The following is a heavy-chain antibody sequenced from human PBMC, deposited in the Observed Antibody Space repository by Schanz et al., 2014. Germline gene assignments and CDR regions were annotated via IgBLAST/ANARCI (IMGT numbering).Heavy chain of an antibody. J-gene: IGHJ4*02. V-gene: IGHV3-30*18. CDR3: AKVCHPYYGGNSFDN. D-gene: IGHD4-17*01. CDR1: GFTFSNYG. CDR2: IFYDGSNK. Sequence: QVKLVESGGGVVQPGRSLRLSCEASGFTFSNYGMHWVRQAPGKGLEWVAVIFYDGSNKYYADSVKGRFAISRDNSKNTLYLQMNSLRGVDTAVYYCAKVCHPYYGGNSFDNWGQGTLVTVSS.